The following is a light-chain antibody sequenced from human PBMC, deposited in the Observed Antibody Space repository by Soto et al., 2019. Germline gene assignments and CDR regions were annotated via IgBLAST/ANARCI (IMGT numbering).Light chain of an antibody. Sequence: EIMMTQSPVTLSVSRGERATLSCRASQSVNSNLAWYQQKPGQAPRLLIYGASTRATGIPASFIGNGSGTEFTLTASSLQPEDFAVYYCQQYNNWPFTFGPGTKVDIK. CDR3: QQYNNWPFT. CDR1: QSVNSN. J-gene: IGKJ3*01. CDR2: GAS. V-gene: IGKV3-15*01.